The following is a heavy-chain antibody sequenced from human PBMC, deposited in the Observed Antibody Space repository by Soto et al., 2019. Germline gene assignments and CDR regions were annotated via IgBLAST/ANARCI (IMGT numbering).Heavy chain of an antibody. J-gene: IGHJ5*02. D-gene: IGHD6-25*01. CDR1: GFTFRSFT. Sequence: GGSLRLSCAASGFTFRSFTMNWVRQAPGKGLEWVSTISSNSAYIYYTDALRGRFTISRDNAKNSLHLQMNSLRAEDTAVYYCTRDEERESSARGWFDTWGPGTLVTVSS. CDR3: TRDEERESSARGWFDT. V-gene: IGHV3-21*01. CDR2: ISSNSAYI.